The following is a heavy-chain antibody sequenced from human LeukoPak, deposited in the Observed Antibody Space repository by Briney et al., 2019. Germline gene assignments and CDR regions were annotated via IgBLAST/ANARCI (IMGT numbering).Heavy chain of an antibody. Sequence: SETLSLTCAVYGGSFSGYYWSWIRQPPGKGLEWIGEINHSGSTNYNPSLKSRVTISVDTSKNQFSLKLSSVTAADTAVYYCARRLYYYYYYMDVWGKGTTVTISS. CDR2: INHSGST. D-gene: IGHD6-19*01. J-gene: IGHJ6*03. V-gene: IGHV4-34*01. CDR1: GGSFSGYY. CDR3: ARRLYYYYYYMDV.